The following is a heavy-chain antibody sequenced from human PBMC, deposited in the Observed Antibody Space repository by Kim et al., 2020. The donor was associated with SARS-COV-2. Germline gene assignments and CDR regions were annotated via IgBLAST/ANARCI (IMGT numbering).Heavy chain of an antibody. V-gene: IGHV1-69*13. D-gene: IGHD6-6*01. CDR3: ARERTAMGLGSSSSECGS. CDR1: GGTFSSYA. J-gene: IGHJ4*02. Sequence: SVKVSCKASGGTFSSYAISWVRQAPGQGLEWMGGIIPIFGTANYAQKFQGRVTITADESTSTAYMELSSLRSEDTAVYYCARERTAMGLGSSSSECGSWGQGTLVTVSS. CDR2: IIPIFGTA.